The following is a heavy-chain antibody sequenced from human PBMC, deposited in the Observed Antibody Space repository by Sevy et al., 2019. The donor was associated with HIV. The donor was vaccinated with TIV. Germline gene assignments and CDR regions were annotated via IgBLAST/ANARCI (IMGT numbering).Heavy chain of an antibody. CDR3: AREFDGGPDY. D-gene: IGHD3-9*01. CDR2: INQDGSQK. CDR1: GFTFSTYW. Sequence: GGSLRLSCGASGFTFSTYWMSWVRQAPGKGLEWVANINQDGSQKYYVDSVKGRFTISKDNAKNSLYLQMGGLRAEDTAVYYCAREFDGGPDYWGQGTLVTVSS. J-gene: IGHJ4*02. V-gene: IGHV3-7*01.